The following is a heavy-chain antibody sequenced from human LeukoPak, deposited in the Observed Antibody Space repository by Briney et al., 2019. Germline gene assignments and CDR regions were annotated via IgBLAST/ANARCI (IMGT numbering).Heavy chain of an antibody. D-gene: IGHD7-27*01. J-gene: IGHJ4*02. CDR2: RRYDGSNK. V-gene: IGHV3-30*02. Sequence: GGSLRLSCAASGFTFSSYGMHWVRQAPGKGLEWVAFRRYDGSNKYYADSVKGRFTISRDNSKNTLYLQMNSLRAEDTAVYYCAKDRGGLNWGLSGDFDYWGQGTLVTVSS. CDR3: AKDRGGLNWGLSGDFDY. CDR1: GFTFSSYG.